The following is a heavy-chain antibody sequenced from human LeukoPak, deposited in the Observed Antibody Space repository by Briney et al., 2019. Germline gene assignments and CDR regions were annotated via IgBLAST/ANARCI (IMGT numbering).Heavy chain of an antibody. Sequence: GGSLRLSCAASGFTFSDYYMSWIRQAPGKGLEWVSYISSSGSTIYYADSVKGRFTISRDNAKNSLYLQMNSLRAEDTAVYYCARDERNGHYDILTGYYKVATIDYWGQGTLVTVSS. J-gene: IGHJ4*02. D-gene: IGHD3-9*01. V-gene: IGHV3-11*01. CDR3: ARDERNGHYDILTGYYKVATIDY. CDR1: GFTFSDYY. CDR2: ISSSGSTI.